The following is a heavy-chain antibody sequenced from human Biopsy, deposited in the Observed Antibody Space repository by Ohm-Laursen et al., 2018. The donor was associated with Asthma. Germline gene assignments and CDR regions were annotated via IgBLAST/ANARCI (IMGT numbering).Heavy chain of an antibody. CDR3: ARDGPVGAPSDY. Sequence: EASVKVSCKAHGDILSSFGIKWVRKAPGQGLEWMGWISAYNGNTNYAQKLQGRVTMTTDTSTSTAYMELRSLRSDDTAVYYCARDGPVGAPSDYWGQGTLVTVSS. J-gene: IGHJ4*02. D-gene: IGHD1-26*01. CDR2: ISAYNGNT. V-gene: IGHV1-18*01. CDR1: GDILSSFG.